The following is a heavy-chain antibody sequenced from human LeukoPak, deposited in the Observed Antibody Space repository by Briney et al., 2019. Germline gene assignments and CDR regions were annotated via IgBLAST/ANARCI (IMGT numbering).Heavy chain of an antibody. J-gene: IGHJ4*02. Sequence: AASVKVSCKASGYTFTSYGISWVRQAPGQGLEWMGWISAYNGNTNYAQKLQGRVTMTRDTSTSTVYMELSSLRSEDTAVYYCARRGVGAIIDYWGQGTLVTVSS. CDR3: ARRGVGAIIDY. CDR1: GYTFTSYG. V-gene: IGHV1-18*01. CDR2: ISAYNGNT. D-gene: IGHD1-26*01.